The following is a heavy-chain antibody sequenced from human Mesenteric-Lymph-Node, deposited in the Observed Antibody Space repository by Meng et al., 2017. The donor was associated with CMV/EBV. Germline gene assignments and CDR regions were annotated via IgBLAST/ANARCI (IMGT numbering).Heavy chain of an antibody. CDR1: GFSFSSYG. Sequence: GESLKISCAAAGFSFSSYGMHWVRQAPGKGLEWVAVISYDGRNEYLADSVKGRFTISRDNSKNTLYLQMNSLRAEDTAVYYCAKDSQYCSSTSCYYYYYYGMDVWGQGTTVTVSS. V-gene: IGHV3-30*18. CDR3: AKDSQYCSSTSCYYYYYYGMDV. J-gene: IGHJ6*02. D-gene: IGHD2-2*01. CDR2: ISYDGRNE.